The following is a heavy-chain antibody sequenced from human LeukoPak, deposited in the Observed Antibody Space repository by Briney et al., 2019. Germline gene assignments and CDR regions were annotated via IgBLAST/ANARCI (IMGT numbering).Heavy chain of an antibody. D-gene: IGHD1-26*01. V-gene: IGHV4-59*01. CDR3: SRVASVGATRALDY. CDR1: GGSITSDY. Sequence: SETLSLTCTVSGGSITSDYWSWIRQPPGKGLESIGYIYYSGSTNCNPSLKSRVTISVDTSKNQFSLKLSSVTAADTAVYYCSRVASVGATRALDYWGQGTLVTVSS. J-gene: IGHJ4*02. CDR2: IYYSGST.